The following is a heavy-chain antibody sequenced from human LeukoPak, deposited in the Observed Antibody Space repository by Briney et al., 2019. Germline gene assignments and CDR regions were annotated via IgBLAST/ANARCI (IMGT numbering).Heavy chain of an antibody. D-gene: IGHD3-16*01. V-gene: IGHV3-7*01. J-gene: IGHJ6*02. CDR3: ATYTHWVAGDV. CDR2: MNQDGSAK. Sequence: GGSLRLSCAASGFTFSDSWMSWVRQAPGKGLGWVANMNQDGSAKGYVDSVKGRFTISRDNARNSLYLQMSSLRPEDTAVYYCATYTHWVAGDVWGQGTTVTVSS. CDR1: GFTFSDSW.